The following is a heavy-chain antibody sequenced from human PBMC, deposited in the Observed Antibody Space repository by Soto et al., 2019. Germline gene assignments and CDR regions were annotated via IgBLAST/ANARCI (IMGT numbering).Heavy chain of an antibody. D-gene: IGHD3-10*01. CDR1: GGSFSSSSYY. CDR2: IYYSGST. Sequence: SETLSLTCTVSGGSFSSSSYYWGWIRQPPGRGLEWIGSIYYSGSTYYNPSLKSRVTISVDTSKHQFSLKLSSVTAADTAVYYCASYGSGRGGNQFDYWGQGTLVTVSS. V-gene: IGHV4-39*01. J-gene: IGHJ4*02. CDR3: ASYGSGRGGNQFDY.